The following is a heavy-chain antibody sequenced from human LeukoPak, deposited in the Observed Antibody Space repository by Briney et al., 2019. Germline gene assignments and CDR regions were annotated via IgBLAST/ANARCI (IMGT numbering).Heavy chain of an antibody. CDR1: GGSISSGSYY. CDR3: ASPRGDDSGGYYTWYFHH. V-gene: IGHV4-61*02. J-gene: IGHJ1*01. D-gene: IGHD3-22*01. CDR2: IYTSGST. Sequence: SETLALTCTVSGGSISSGSYYWSWIRQPAGKGLEWIGRIYTSGSTNYNPSLKSRVTISVDTSKNQFSLKLSSVTAADTAVYFCASPRGDDSGGYYTWYFHHWGQGILVTVSS.